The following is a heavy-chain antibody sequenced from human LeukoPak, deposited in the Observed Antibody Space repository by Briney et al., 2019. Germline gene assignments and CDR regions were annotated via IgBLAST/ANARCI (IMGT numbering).Heavy chain of an antibody. V-gene: IGHV1-8*02. Sequence: GASVKVSCKASGYTFTSYDINWVRQATGQGLEWMGWMNPNSGNTGYAQKFQGRVTMTRDTSISTAYMELSRLRSDDTAVYYCARGVPFYYDFWSGYSGDYWGQGTLVTVSS. J-gene: IGHJ4*02. CDR2: MNPNSGNT. CDR3: ARGVPFYYDFWSGYSGDY. CDR1: GYTFTSYD. D-gene: IGHD3-3*01.